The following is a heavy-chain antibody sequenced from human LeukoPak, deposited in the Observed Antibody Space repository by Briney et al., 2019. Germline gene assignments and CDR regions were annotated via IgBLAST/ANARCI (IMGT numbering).Heavy chain of an antibody. Sequence: GASVKVSCKASGGTFSSYAISWVRQAPGQGLEWMGRIIPILGIANYAQKFQGRVTITADKSTSTAYMELSSLRSEDTAVYYCARYYYGSGSYARYFDYWGQGTPVTVSS. CDR2: IIPILGIA. CDR3: ARYYYGSGSYARYFDY. V-gene: IGHV1-69*04. CDR1: GGTFSSYA. J-gene: IGHJ4*02. D-gene: IGHD3-10*01.